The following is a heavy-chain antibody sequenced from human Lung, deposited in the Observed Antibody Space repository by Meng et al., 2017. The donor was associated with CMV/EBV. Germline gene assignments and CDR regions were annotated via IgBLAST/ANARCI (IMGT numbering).Heavy chain of an antibody. D-gene: IGHD3-22*01. CDR2: INHRGST. J-gene: IGHJ4*02. CDR3: ARGSTSVTMIVVVFTAARLAYDS. Sequence: SETLSLXXAVYGGSSSGYDWTWIRQSPGKGLEWIGEINHRGSTNYNPSLKSRRTISLDTSKYQFSLKLKSLTAADTAVYYFARGSTSVTMIVVVFTAARLAYDSWGQGXLVTVSS. V-gene: IGHV4-34*01. CDR1: GGSSSGYD.